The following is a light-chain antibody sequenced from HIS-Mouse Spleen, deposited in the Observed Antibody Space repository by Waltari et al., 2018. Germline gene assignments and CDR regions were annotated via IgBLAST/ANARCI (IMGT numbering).Light chain of an antibody. Sequence: QSALTQPASVSGSPGQSITISCTGTSRDVGSYNLVPWYQQHPGKAPKPMIYEGSKRPSGVSNRFSGSKSGNTASLTISGLQAEDEADYYCCSYAGSSTYWVFGGGTKLTVL. CDR1: SRDVGSYNL. CDR2: EGS. CDR3: CSYAGSSTYWV. V-gene: IGLV2-23*01. J-gene: IGLJ3*02.